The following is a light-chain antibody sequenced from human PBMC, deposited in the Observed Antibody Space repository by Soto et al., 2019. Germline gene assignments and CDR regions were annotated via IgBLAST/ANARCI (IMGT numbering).Light chain of an antibody. CDR2: DVI. J-gene: IGLJ1*01. CDR3: RSYTSSSTPYV. CDR1: SSDVGGYNY. V-gene: IGLV2-14*01. Sequence: QSALTQPASVSGSPGQSITISCTGTSSDVGGYNYVSWYQQHPGKAPKLMIYDVINRPSGVSNRFSGSKSGNTASLTISGLQAEDEADYYCRSYTSSSTPYVFGTGTKLTVL.